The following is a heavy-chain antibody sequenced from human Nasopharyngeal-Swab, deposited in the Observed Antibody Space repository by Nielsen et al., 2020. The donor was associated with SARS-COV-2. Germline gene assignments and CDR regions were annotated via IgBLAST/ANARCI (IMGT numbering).Heavy chain of an antibody. J-gene: IGHJ6*03. Sequence: WVRQAPGQRLGWMGWINAGNGNTKYSQKFQGRVTITRDTSASTAYMELSSLRSEDTAAYYCARKGILTGYYGYYYMDVWGKGTTVTVSS. V-gene: IGHV1-3*01. CDR2: INAGNGNT. CDR3: ARKGILTGYYGYYYMDV. D-gene: IGHD3-9*01.